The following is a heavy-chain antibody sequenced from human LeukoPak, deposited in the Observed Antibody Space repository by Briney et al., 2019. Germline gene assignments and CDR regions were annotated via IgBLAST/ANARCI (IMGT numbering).Heavy chain of an antibody. CDR2: ISSSGSTI. J-gene: IGHJ4*02. CDR3: AGRYDSSEDVGL. V-gene: IGHV3-48*03. Sequence: GGSLRLSCAASGFTSSSYEMNWVRQAPGKGLEWVSYISSSGSTIYYADSVKGRFTISRDNAKNTLYLQMNSLRVEDTAVYYCAGRYDSSEDVGLWGQGTLVTVSS. D-gene: IGHD3-22*01. CDR1: GFTSSSYE.